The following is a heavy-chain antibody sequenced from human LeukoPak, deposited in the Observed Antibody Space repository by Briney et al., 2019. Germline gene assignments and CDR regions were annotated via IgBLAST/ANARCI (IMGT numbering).Heavy chain of an antibody. Sequence: PSETLSLTCTVSGGSISSGDYYWSWIRQPPGKGLEWIGYIYYSGSTYYNPSLKSRVTISVDTSKNQFSLKLSSVTAADTAVYYCARGNRGNPHLAQGYDYWGQGTLVTVSS. CDR1: GGSISSGDYY. CDR3: ARGNRGNPHLAQGYDY. D-gene: IGHD2/OR15-2a*01. J-gene: IGHJ4*02. CDR2: IYYSGST. V-gene: IGHV4-30-4*08.